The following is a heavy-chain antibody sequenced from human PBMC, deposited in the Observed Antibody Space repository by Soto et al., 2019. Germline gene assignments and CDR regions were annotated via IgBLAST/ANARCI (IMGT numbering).Heavy chain of an antibody. J-gene: IGHJ4*02. Sequence: RVSLRLSCAASGFTFSNYWLTWVRQVPGKGLEWVANIKPDGSEKYHVDSVNGRFTISRDNAKNSLYLQMSSLRAEDTAVYYCVREPAAGAYYYDYWGQGTLVTVSS. V-gene: IGHV3-7*05. CDR2: IKPDGSEK. CDR3: VREPAAGAYYYDY. D-gene: IGHD6-13*01. CDR1: GFTFSNYW.